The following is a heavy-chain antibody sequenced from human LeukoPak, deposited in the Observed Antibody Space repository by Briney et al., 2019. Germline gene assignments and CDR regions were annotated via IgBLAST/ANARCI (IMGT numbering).Heavy chain of an antibody. J-gene: IGHJ4*02. Sequence: GGSLRLSCAASGFTVSSNYMSWVRQAPGKGLEWVSVIYSGGSTYYADSVKGRFTISRDNSKNTLYLQMNSLRAEDTAVYYCARDGRDGYNLLSYWGQGTLVTVSS. V-gene: IGHV3-53*01. CDR1: GFTVSSNY. D-gene: IGHD5-24*01. CDR3: ARDGRDGYNLLSY. CDR2: IYSGGST.